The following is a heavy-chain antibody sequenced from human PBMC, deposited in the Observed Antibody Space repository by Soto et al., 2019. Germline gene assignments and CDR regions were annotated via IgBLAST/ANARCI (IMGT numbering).Heavy chain of an antibody. V-gene: IGHV2-5*02. Sequence: QITLKESGPTLVKPTQTLTLTCTISGFSLSRSGVGVGWIRQPPGKAPEWLAPIYWDDDKRYSPSLNRRLTINKDTSKDQVVLTMTNVDPVDTDTYSCAHRSGYVRAFDIWGQGTMVTVSS. CDR3: AHRSGYVRAFDI. J-gene: IGHJ3*02. D-gene: IGHD5-12*01. CDR2: IYWDDDK. CDR1: GFSLSRSGVG.